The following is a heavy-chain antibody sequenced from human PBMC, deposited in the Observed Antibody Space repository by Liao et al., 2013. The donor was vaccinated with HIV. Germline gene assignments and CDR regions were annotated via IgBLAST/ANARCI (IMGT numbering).Heavy chain of an antibody. CDR2: IYYSGST. V-gene: IGHV4-59*01. Sequence: QVQLQESGPGLVKPSETLSLTCTVSGGSISSYYWSWIRQPPGKGLEWIGYIYYSGSTNYNPSLKSRVTISVDTSKNQFSLKLSSVTAADTAVYYCARVGTLRYYYYMDVWGKGTTVTVSS. CDR3: ARVGTLRYYYYMDV. CDR1: GGSISSYY. J-gene: IGHJ6*03. D-gene: IGHD1-1*01.